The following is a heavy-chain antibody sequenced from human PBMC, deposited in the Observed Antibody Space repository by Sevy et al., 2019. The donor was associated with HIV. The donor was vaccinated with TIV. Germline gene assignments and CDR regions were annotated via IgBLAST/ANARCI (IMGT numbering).Heavy chain of an antibody. CDR2: INPNRGGS. CDR3: TRSAAEAKNFYCGGDCYSDY. J-gene: IGHJ4*02. CDR1: GYTFTGYY. Sequence: ASVKVSCKASGYTFTGYYLHWVRQAPGQGLEWMGWINPNRGGSNYAPKFQGRVTMTRDTSISTASLELRRLGSDDTAVYYCTRSAAEAKNFYCGGDCYSDYWGQGTLVTVSS. V-gene: IGHV1-2*02. D-gene: IGHD2-21*02.